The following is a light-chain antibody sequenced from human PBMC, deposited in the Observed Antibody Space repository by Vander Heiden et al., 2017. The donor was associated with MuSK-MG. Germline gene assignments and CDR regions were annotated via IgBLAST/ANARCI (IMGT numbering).Light chain of an antibody. CDR2: DAS. J-gene: IGKJ4*01. Sequence: EIVSAQSPATLSLSPGERATLSCRASQSVSSYLAWYQQKPGQAPRLLIYDASNSATGIPARFSGSGSGTDFTLTISSLEPEDLAVYYCQQRSNWPLTFGGGTKVEIK. CDR3: QQRSNWPLT. V-gene: IGKV3-11*01. CDR1: QSVSSY.